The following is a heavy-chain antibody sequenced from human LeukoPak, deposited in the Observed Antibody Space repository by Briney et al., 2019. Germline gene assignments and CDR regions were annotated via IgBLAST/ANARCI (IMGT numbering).Heavy chain of an antibody. CDR1: GGSISSYY. CDR3: ARGGSSGWYSAFDY. V-gene: IGHV4-59*12. D-gene: IGHD6-19*01. Sequence: SETLSLTCTVSGGSISSYYWSWIRQPPGKGLEWIGYIYYSGSTNYNPSLKSRVTISVDTSKNQFSLKLSSVTAADTAVYYCARGGSSGWYSAFDYWGQGTLVTVSS. CDR2: IYYSGST. J-gene: IGHJ4*02.